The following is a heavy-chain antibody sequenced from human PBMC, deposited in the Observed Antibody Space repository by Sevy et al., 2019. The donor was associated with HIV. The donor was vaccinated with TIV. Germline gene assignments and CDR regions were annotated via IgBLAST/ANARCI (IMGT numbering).Heavy chain of an antibody. V-gene: IGHV3-21*01. CDR3: AREGDSRLFDP. D-gene: IGHD3-22*01. J-gene: IGHJ5*02. CDR2: ISSRSTFT. CDR1: GFTFSDYS. Sequence: GGSLRLSCAASGFTFSDYSMNWVRQAPGKGLEWVSSISSRSTFTYYADSLKGRFTISRDNAKNSLYLQMNSLRVEDTAVYYCAREGDSRLFDPWGQGTLVTVSS.